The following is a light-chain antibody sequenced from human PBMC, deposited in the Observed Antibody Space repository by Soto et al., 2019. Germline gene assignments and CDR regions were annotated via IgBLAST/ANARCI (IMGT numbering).Light chain of an antibody. Sequence: EIVMTQSPATLSVSPGERATLACRASQSVSSNLAWYQQKPGQAPRLLIYGASTRATGIPARFSGSGSGTDFTLTVSNLESEDFAVYQCQQCSNWPLTFGARTKVDIK. V-gene: IGKV3-15*01. CDR2: GAS. CDR3: QQCSNWPLT. CDR1: QSVSSN. J-gene: IGKJ4*01.